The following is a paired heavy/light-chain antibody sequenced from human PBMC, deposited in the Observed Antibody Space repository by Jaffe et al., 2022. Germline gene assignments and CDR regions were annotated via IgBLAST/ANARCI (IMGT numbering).Heavy chain of an antibody. CDR3: AKAIYHDYGDYEPQFLAFDI. V-gene: IGHV3-9*01. Sequence: EVQLVESGGGLVQPGRSLRLSCAASGFTFDDYAMHWVRQAPGKGLEWVSGISWNSGSIGYADSVKGRFTISRDNAKNSLYLQMNSLRAEDTALYYCAKAIYHDYGDYEPQFLAFDIWGQGTMVTVSS. D-gene: IGHD4-17*01. J-gene: IGHJ3*02. CDR2: ISWNSGSI. CDR1: GFTFDDYA.
Light chain of an antibody. CDR2: ENN. CDR3: GTWDSSLSVYV. CDR1: SSNIGNNY. V-gene: IGLV1-51*02. J-gene: IGLJ1*01. Sequence: QSVLTQPPSVSAAPGQKVTISCSGSSSNIGNNYVSWYQQLPGTAPKLLIYENNKRPSGIPDRFSGSKSGTSATLGITGLQTGDEADYYCGTWDSSLSVYVFGTGTKVTVL.